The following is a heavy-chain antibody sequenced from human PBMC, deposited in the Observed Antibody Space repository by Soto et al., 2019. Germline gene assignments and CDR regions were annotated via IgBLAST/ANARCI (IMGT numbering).Heavy chain of an antibody. V-gene: IGHV3-23*01. Sequence: EVQLLESGGGVVQPGGSLRLSCEASGFNFKKFAVGWVRQAPGEGLEWVSGISCCGGSTSYADSVKGRFSLARDDSKNTLSLQLNSLRVEDTARYYCAKADGEQWLIPHLDNWGQGTLVTVS. CDR3: AKADGEQWLIPHLDN. CDR1: GFNFKKFA. CDR2: ISCCGGST. D-gene: IGHD6-19*01. J-gene: IGHJ4*02.